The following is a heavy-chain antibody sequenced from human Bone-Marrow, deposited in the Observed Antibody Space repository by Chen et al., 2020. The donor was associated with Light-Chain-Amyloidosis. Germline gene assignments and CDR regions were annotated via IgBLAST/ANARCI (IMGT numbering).Heavy chain of an antibody. CDR2: IYPDDSDA. V-gene: IGHV5-51*01. J-gene: IGHJ4*02. CDR1: GYTFPNYW. D-gene: IGHD5-12*01. Sequence: EVQLEQSGPEVKKPGESLKISYKGSGYTFPNYWISWVRQMPGKGLEWLGVIYPDDSDARYSPSFEGQVTISADKSITTAYLQWRSLKASDTAMYYCARRRDGYNFDYWGQGTLVTVSS. CDR3: ARRRDGYNFDY.